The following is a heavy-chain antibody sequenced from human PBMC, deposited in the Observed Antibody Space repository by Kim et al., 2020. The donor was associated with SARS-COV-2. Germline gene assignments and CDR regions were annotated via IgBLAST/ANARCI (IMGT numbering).Heavy chain of an antibody. Sequence: GESLKISCKGSGYSFTSYWIGWVRQMPGKGLEWMGIINPGDSDTRYSPSFQGQVTISADKSISTAYLQWSSLKASDTAMYYCARHVGDYGEDYYYGMDVWGQGTTVTVSS. V-gene: IGHV5-51*01. CDR2: INPGDSDT. CDR3: ARHVGDYGEDYYYGMDV. J-gene: IGHJ6*02. D-gene: IGHD4-17*01. CDR1: GYSFTSYW.